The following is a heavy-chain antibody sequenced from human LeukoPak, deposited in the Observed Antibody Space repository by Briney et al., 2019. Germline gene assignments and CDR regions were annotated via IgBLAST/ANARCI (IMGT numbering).Heavy chain of an antibody. CDR2: ISYDGSNK. CDR1: GFTFSSYA. J-gene: IGHJ4*02. CDR3: ASPDGTSNYDPTGY. D-gene: IGHD4-11*01. V-gene: IGHV3-30-3*01. Sequence: GGSLRLSCAASGFTFSSYAMHWVRQAPGKGLEWVAVISYDGSNKYYADSVKGRFTISRDNSKNTLYLQMNSLRAEDTAVYYCASPDGTSNYDPTGYWGQGTLDTVSS.